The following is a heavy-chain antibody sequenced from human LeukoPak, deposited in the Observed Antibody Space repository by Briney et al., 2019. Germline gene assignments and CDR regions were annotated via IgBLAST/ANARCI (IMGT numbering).Heavy chain of an antibody. Sequence: PGGSLRLSCAASGFSFSSYWMSWVRQAPGKGLEWVANIKKDGTEKYYADSVKGRFTISRDNAKNSLYLEMNSLRAEGTAVYYCAREGWFGGANWFDPWGQGTLVTVSS. CDR1: GFSFSSYW. CDR2: IKKDGTEK. V-gene: IGHV3-7*03. J-gene: IGHJ5*02. CDR3: AREGWFGGANWFDP. D-gene: IGHD3-10*01.